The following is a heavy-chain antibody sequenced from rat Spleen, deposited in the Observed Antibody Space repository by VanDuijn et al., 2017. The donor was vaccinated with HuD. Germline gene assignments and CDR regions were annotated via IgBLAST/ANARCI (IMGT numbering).Heavy chain of an antibody. CDR2: ISSDGGRN. J-gene: IGHJ2*01. CDR1: GLTFSDYA. D-gene: IGHD1-9*01. CDR3: ARRHYGYTDYFDY. V-gene: IGHV5-29*01. Sequence: EVQLVESGGDLVQPGRSLKLSCAASGLTFSDYAMAWVRQAPTKGLEWVATISSDGGRNFYRDSVKGRFTISRDNAKSTLSLQMDSLRSEDTATYYCARRHYGYTDYFDYWGQGVMVTVSS.